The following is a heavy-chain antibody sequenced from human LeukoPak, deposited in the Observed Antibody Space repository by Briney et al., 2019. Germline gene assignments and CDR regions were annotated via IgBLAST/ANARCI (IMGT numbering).Heavy chain of an antibody. V-gene: IGHV4-34*01. CDR2: INHSGST. J-gene: IGHJ6*02. CDR1: GGSFSGYC. D-gene: IGHD6-19*01. Sequence: MSSETLSLTCAVYGGSFSGYCWSWIRQPPGKGLEWIGEINHSGSTNYNPSLKSRVTISVDTSKNQFSLKLSSVTAADTAVYYCARGGSGQWLINYYYYYGMDVWGQGTTVTVSS. CDR3: ARGGSGQWLINYYYYYGMDV.